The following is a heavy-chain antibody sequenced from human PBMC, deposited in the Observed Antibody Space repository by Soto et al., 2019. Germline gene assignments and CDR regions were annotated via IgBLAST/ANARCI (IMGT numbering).Heavy chain of an antibody. Sequence: GGSLRLSCAASGFTFNRYAMSWVRQAPWKGLEWVSTISGSGGSTYYADSVQGRFSISRDNSKNTLSLQVNSLRAEDTAIYYCAKAVGSGSYYGERDYYFDYSAQRTLVLVSS. J-gene: IGHJ4*02. CDR2: ISGSGGST. CDR1: GFTFNRYA. CDR3: AKAVGSGSYYGERDYYFDY. V-gene: IGHV3-23*01. D-gene: IGHD3-10*01.